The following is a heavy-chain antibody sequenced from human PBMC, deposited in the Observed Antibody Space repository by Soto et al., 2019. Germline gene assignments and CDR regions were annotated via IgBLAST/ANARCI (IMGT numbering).Heavy chain of an antibody. V-gene: IGHV1-69*13. D-gene: IGHD3-10*01. CDR2: IVPMLGTP. Sequence: EASVKVSCKASGGTFDKFIMNWVRQTPGRGLEWMGGIVPMLGTPTYAEKFKGRVRISATGSATTTYMEVTSLRSEDTAIYYCARNGTYGSSRSHYSGMDVWGQGTTVTVSS. CDR1: GGTFDKFI. CDR3: ARNGTYGSSRSHYSGMDV. J-gene: IGHJ6*01.